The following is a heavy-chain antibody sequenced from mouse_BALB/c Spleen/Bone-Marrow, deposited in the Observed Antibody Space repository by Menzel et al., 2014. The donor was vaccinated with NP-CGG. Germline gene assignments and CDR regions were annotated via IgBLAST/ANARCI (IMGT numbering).Heavy chain of an antibody. D-gene: IGHD2-1*01. CDR1: GFNIKDYY. J-gene: IGHJ3*01. V-gene: IGHV14-1*02. CDR2: IDPENGNT. CDR3: AGGNYRFAY. Sequence: DVQLQESGAELVRPGALVKLSCKASGFNIKDYYMHWVKQRPEQGLEWIGWIDPENGNTIYDPKFQGKASTTADTSSNTAYLQLSSLTSEDTAVYYCAGGNYRFAYWGQGTLVTVSA.